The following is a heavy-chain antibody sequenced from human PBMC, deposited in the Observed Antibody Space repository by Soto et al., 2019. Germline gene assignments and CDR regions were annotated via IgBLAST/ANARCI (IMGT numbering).Heavy chain of an antibody. V-gene: IGHV4-39*01. CDR1: GGSISSSSYY. D-gene: IGHD3-3*01. CDR2: IYYSGST. Sequence: QSQTLSLTCTVSGGSISSSSYYWGWIRQPPGKGLEWIGSIYYSGSTYYNPSLKSRVTISVDTSKNQFSLKLSSVTAADTAVYYCARPFWSGYRSMDVWGQGTTVTVSS. CDR3: ARPFWSGYRSMDV. J-gene: IGHJ6*02.